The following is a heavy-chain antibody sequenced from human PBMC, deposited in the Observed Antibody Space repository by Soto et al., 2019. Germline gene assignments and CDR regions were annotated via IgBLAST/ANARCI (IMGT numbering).Heavy chain of an antibody. V-gene: IGHV1-18*01. Sequence: QGQLVQSGGEVKKPGASVKGSCKASGYTFTRYGISWVRQAPGQGLEWMGWISGYNGDTKYAQKFQGRVTMTVDTSTTTAYMELRSLPSDDRAVYYCAKNGQPPYYYYGMDVWGQGTTVTVSS. CDR3: AKNGQPPYYYYGMDV. D-gene: IGHD2-8*01. CDR2: ISGYNGDT. J-gene: IGHJ6*02. CDR1: GYTFTRYG.